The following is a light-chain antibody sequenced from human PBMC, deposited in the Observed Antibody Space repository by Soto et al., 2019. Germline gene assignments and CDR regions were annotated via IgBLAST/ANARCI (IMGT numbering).Light chain of an antibody. Sequence: QSALTQPPSASGSPGQSVTISCTGPSSDVGGYNYVSWYQQHPGKAPNVMIYEVSKRPSGVPARFSGSKSGNTASLTVSGLQAEDEADYYCSSYSGSNNYVLFGGGTKLTVL. CDR3: SSYSGSNNYVL. CDR2: EVS. V-gene: IGLV2-8*01. CDR1: SSDVGGYNY. J-gene: IGLJ2*01.